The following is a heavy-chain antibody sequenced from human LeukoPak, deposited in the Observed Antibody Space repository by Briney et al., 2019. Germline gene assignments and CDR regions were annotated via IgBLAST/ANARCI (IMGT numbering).Heavy chain of an antibody. V-gene: IGHV1-8*01. CDR1: GYTFTSYD. CDR2: MNPNSGNT. D-gene: IGHD3-10*01. J-gene: IGHJ4*02. CDR3: ATFIASRGFGY. Sequence: ASVKFSCKASGYTFTSYDINWVRQATGQGLEWMGWMNPNSGNTGYAQQFQGRVTMTRAISISQAHLELSSLRSEDTAVYYCATFIASRGFGYWGQGTLVTGSS.